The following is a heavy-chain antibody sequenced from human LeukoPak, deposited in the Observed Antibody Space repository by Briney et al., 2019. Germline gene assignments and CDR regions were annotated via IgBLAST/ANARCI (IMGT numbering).Heavy chain of an antibody. CDR1: GFTFDDYA. CDR3: AKEILSGAYGMDV. CDR2: ISWNSGSI. Sequence: GGSLRLSCAASGFTFDDYAMHWVRQAPGKGLEWVSGISWNSGSIGYADSVKGRFTISRDDAKNSLYLQMNSLRAEDTALYYCAKEILSGAYGMDVWGQGTTVTVSS. D-gene: IGHD5-12*01. V-gene: IGHV3-9*01. J-gene: IGHJ6*02.